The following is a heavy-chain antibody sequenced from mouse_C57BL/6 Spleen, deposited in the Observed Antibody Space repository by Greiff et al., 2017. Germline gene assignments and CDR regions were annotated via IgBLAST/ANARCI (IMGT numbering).Heavy chain of an antibody. CDR3: ARDRGTTVPYYAMDY. D-gene: IGHD1-1*01. CDR2: ISDGGSYT. Sequence: EVQLVESGGGSAHPPGSLPLSSPSSPFTFSSYSMSWVRQTPEKRLEWVATISDGGSYTYYPDNVKGRFTISRDNAKNNLYLQMSHLKSEDTAMYYCARDRGTTVPYYAMDYWGQGTSVTVSS. J-gene: IGHJ4*01. CDR1: PFTFSSYS. V-gene: IGHV5-4*01.